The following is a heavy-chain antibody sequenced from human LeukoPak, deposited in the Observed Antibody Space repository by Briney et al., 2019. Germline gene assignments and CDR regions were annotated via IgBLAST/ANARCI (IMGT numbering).Heavy chain of an antibody. CDR3: ARYSSSSGGGY. D-gene: IGHD6-6*01. CDR1: GYTFTSYG. J-gene: IGHJ4*02. Sequence: GASVTVSCKASGYTFTSYGISWVRQAPGQGLEWMGWISAYNSTTNYAQHNKGRVTMTTNTSTSTAYMELRSLRSDTTAVYYCARYSSSSGGGYWGQGTLVTVSS. CDR2: ISAYNSTT. V-gene: IGHV1-18*01.